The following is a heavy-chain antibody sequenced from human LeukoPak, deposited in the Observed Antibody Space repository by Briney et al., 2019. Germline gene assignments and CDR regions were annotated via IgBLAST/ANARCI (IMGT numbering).Heavy chain of an antibody. D-gene: IGHD2-15*01. CDR3: ARDQNSGYLDY. CDR2: ISYDGSNK. Sequence: PGGSLRLSCAASGFTFSSYAMHWVRQAPGKGLEWVAVISYDGSNKYYADSVKGRFTISRDNSKNTLYLQMNGLRAEDTAVYYCARDQNSGYLDYWGQGTLVTVSS. V-gene: IGHV3-30*04. CDR1: GFTFSSYA. J-gene: IGHJ4*02.